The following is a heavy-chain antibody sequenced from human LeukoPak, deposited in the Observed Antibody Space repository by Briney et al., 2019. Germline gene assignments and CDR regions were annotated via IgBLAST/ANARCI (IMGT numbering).Heavy chain of an antibody. CDR1: GFTVSSNY. V-gene: IGHV3-53*05. CDR3: ARAPSRGYCSSTSCYVGY. D-gene: IGHD2-2*01. J-gene: IGHJ4*02. Sequence: GGSLRLSCAAPGFTVSSNYMSWVRQAPGKGLEWVSVIYSGGSTYYADSVKGRFTISRDNSKNTLYLQMNSLRSEDTAVYYCARAPSRGYCSSTSCYVGYWGQGTLVTVSS. CDR2: IYSGGST.